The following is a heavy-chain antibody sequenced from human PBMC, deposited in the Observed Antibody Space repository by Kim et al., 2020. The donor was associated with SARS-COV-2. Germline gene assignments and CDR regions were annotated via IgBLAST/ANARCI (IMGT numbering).Heavy chain of an antibody. J-gene: IGHJ4*02. CDR1: GFFIGSDNW. CDR3: ARSSGRSLVYYFDS. D-gene: IGHD1-26*01. CDR2: IFYTGDT. Sequence: SETLSLTCAVSGFFIGSDNWWGWVRQSPGKGLEWVGYIFYTGDTYYNPSLKSRVTMSVDTSKNEFSLKLSSVTADDTAVYYCARSSGRSLVYYFDSWGQG. V-gene: IGHV4-28*01.